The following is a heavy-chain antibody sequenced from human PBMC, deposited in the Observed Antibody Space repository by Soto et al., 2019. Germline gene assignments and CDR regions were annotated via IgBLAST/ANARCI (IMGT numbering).Heavy chain of an antibody. CDR3: VKEEHLTNTLTTPFDY. Sequence: PGGSLRLSCAASGFTFTSFAMSWVRQAPGRGLEWVSAISRSGDTTYYADSVKGRFTISRDNSKNTLYLQMNGLRAEDAAVYYCVKEEHLTNTLTTPFDYWGQGTLVTVSS. J-gene: IGHJ4*02. D-gene: IGHD4-17*01. CDR2: ISRSGDTT. CDR1: GFTFTSFA. V-gene: IGHV3-23*01.